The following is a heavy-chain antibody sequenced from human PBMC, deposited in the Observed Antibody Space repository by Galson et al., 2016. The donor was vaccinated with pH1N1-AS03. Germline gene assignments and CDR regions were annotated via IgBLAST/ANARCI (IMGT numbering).Heavy chain of an antibody. J-gene: IGHJ4*02. D-gene: IGHD3-3*01. CDR3: ARGITIFGLARPALDS. CDR1: GFSVSSKY. V-gene: IGHV3-66*02. Sequence: PLRLSCAVSGFSVSSKYMNWVRQAPGKGLEWISVIFTGGTTYYADSVRGRFTISRDDSRNTLYLQMDSLRNEDTAVYYCARGITIFGLARPALDSWGQGTRVTVSS. CDR2: IFTGGTT.